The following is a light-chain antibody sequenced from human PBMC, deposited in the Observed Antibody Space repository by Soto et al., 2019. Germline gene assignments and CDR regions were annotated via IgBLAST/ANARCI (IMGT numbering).Light chain of an antibody. CDR1: QSISTW. J-gene: IGKJ4*01. Sequence: DIQMTQSPSTLSASVGDRVTITCRASQSISTWLAWYQQRPGKAPNRLIYKASSLESGVPSRFSGSGSGTEFTLTISSLQPDDFATYHCQQYESYPLTFGGGTKVEIK. V-gene: IGKV1-5*03. CDR3: QQYESYPLT. CDR2: KAS.